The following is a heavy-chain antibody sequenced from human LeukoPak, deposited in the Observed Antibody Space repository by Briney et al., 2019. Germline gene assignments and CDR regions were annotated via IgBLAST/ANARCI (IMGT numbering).Heavy chain of an antibody. Sequence: PSETLSLTCAVYGGSFSGYYWSWIRQPPGKGLEWIGEINHSGSTNYNPSLKSRVTISVDTSKNQFSLKRSSVPAADTAVYYCARQRRVRGAKEVYYYYYYMDVWGKGTTVTISS. D-gene: IGHD3-10*01. J-gene: IGHJ6*03. CDR1: GGSFSGYY. CDR3: ARQRRVRGAKEVYYYYYYMDV. CDR2: INHSGST. V-gene: IGHV4-34*01.